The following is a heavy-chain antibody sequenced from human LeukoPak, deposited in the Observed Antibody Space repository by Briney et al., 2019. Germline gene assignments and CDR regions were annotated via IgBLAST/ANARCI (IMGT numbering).Heavy chain of an antibody. CDR3: ASRYSSGWYVPGGYYYYMDV. D-gene: IGHD6-19*01. V-gene: IGHV3-23*01. Sequence: GGSLRLSRAASGFTVSSNYMSWVRQAPGKGLEWVSAISGSGGSTYYADSVKGRFTISRDNSKNTLYLQMNSLRAEDTAVYYCASRYSSGWYVPGGYYYYMDVWGKGTTVTVSS. J-gene: IGHJ6*03. CDR1: GFTVSSNY. CDR2: ISGSGGST.